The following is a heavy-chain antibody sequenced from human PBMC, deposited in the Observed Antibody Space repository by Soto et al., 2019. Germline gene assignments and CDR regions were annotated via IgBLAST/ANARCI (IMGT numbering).Heavy chain of an antibody. V-gene: IGHV4-34*01. CDR1: GGSFSGYY. CDR3: ARLGLVRVTYYYYGMDV. CDR2: INHSGST. Sequence: LSLTCAVYGGSFSGYYWSWIRQPPGKGLEWIGEINHSGSTNYNPSLKSRVTISVDTSKNQFSLKLSSVTAADTAVYYCARLGLVRVTYYYYGMDVWGQGTTVTVSS. D-gene: IGHD6-19*01. J-gene: IGHJ6*02.